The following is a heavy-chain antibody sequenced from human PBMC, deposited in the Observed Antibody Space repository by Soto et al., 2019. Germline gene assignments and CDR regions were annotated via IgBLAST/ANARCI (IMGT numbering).Heavy chain of an antibody. V-gene: IGHV4-39*01. J-gene: IGHJ4*02. CDR1: GGSISGSGYY. CDR2: IYYSGST. CDR3: MLGSGWKDFDY. D-gene: IGHD3-22*01. Sequence: LVTLSLTCTVSGGSISGSGYYWGLIRQPPGKGLEWIGSIYYSGSTYYNPSLKSRVTISVDTSKNQFSLKLSSVTAADTAVYYCMLGSGWKDFDYWGQGTLVTVSS.